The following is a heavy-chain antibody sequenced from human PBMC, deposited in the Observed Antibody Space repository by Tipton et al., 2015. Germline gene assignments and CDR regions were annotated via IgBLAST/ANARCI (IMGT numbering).Heavy chain of an antibody. CDR2: MSPDSGKT. CDR3: ARGLGPSAY. Sequence: QSGAEVKEPGASVRVSCKASGYTFINYYVIWVRQVPGQGLEWMGWMSPDSGKTLYAQKFQGRVTMTRNTSISTAYMELSTLRSEDAAVYYCARGLGPSAYWGQGTLVTVSP. D-gene: IGHD7-27*01. J-gene: IGHJ4*02. V-gene: IGHV1-8*01. CDR1: GYTFINYY.